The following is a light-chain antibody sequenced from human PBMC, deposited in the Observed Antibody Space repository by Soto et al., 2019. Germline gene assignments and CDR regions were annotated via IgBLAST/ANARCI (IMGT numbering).Light chain of an antibody. Sequence: DIQMTQSPSSLSASVGDRVTITCQASQDISNYLNWYQQKPGTAPKLLIYDASNLEAGVPSRFSGSGSGTDFTFTISSLQPEDIATYYCQQYDNLPITFGHGKRLEI. V-gene: IGKV1-33*01. J-gene: IGKJ5*01. CDR2: DAS. CDR1: QDISNY. CDR3: QQYDNLPIT.